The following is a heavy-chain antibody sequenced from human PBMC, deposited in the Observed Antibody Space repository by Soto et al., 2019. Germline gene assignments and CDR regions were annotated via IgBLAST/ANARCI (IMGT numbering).Heavy chain of an antibody. CDR3: ARDPYSSGWFDY. Sequence: SETLSLTCAVSGGSISSGGYSWSWIRQPLGKGLEWIGYIYHSGSTYYNPSLKSRVTISVDRSKNQFSLQLSSVTAADTAVYYCARDPYSSGWFDYWGQGTLVTVSS. CDR2: IYHSGST. D-gene: IGHD6-19*01. CDR1: GGSISSGGYS. J-gene: IGHJ4*02. V-gene: IGHV4-30-2*01.